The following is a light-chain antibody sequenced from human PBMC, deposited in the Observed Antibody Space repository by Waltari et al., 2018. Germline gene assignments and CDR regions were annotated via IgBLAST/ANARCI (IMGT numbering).Light chain of an antibody. CDR2: EVS. V-gene: IGKV2-29*02. CDR3: QQRNNWPLS. Sequence: DIVMTQTPLSLSVIPGQPASISCKSSQSLLHHDGKTYSYWYLQRPGQSPQLLIYEVSRRFSGVPDRFRGSGSGTDFTLKISRVEADDVGVYYCQQRNNWPLSFGGGTKVEIK. J-gene: IGKJ4*01. CDR1: QSLLHHDGKTY.